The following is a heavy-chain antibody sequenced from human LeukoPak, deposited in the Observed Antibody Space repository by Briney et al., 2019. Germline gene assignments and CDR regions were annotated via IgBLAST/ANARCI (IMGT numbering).Heavy chain of an antibody. CDR3: ARQGSSPGV. Sequence: SETLSLTCTVSGGSISTSSYYWGWIRQPPGKGLEWIGSIYYSGSTYYNPSLKSRVTIFLDTSRDQFSLKLSSVTAADTAVYYCARQGSSPGVWGQGTLVTVSS. D-gene: IGHD2-2*01. V-gene: IGHV4-39*01. J-gene: IGHJ4*02. CDR2: IYYSGST. CDR1: GGSISTSSYY.